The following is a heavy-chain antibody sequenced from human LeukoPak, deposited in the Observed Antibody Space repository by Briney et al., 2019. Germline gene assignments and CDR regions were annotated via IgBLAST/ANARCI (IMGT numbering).Heavy chain of an antibody. CDR3: ARWDRTASYYFDY. CDR1: GYTFANYG. J-gene: IGHJ4*02. D-gene: IGHD1-14*01. V-gene: IGHV1-18*01. CDR2: ISAYNGNT. Sequence: ASVKVSCKASGYTFANYGVNWVRQAPGQGLEWMGLISAYNGNTNYARKLQGRVTMTTDTSTSTAYMELRSLTSDDAAVYYCARWDRTASYYFDYWGQGTLLTVSS.